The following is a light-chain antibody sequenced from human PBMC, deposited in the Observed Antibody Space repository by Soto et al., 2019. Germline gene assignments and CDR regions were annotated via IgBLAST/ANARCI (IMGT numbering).Light chain of an antibody. V-gene: IGLV2-8*01. Sequence: QPVLTQPASVSGSPGQSITISCTGTSSDVGGYNYVSWYQQHPGKAPKLMISDVTQRPSWVPDRFSGSKSGSTASLTISELQAEDEADYYCSSYAGSNNLVFGGGTKLTVL. CDR2: DVT. CDR1: SSDVGGYNY. CDR3: SSYAGSNNLV. J-gene: IGLJ2*01.